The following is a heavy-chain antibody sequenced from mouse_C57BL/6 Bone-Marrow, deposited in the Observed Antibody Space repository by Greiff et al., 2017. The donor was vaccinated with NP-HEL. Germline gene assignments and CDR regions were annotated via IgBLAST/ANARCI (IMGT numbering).Heavy chain of an antibody. D-gene: IGHD2-5*01. J-gene: IGHJ2*01. V-gene: IGHV7-3*01. Sequence: EVQRVESGGGLVQPGGSLSLSCAASGFTFTDYYMSWVRQPPGKALEWLGFIRNKANGYTTEYSASVKGRFTISRANTKSILYLQRQALRAEDSATYYCARSYYSNYEDYFDYWGQGTTLTVSS. CDR3: ARSYYSNYEDYFDY. CDR1: GFTFTDYY. CDR2: IRNKANGYTT.